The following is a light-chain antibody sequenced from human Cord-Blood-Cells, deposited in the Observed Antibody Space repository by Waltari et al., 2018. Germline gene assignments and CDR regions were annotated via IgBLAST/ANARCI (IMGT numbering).Light chain of an antibody. V-gene: IGLV2-23*01. CDR1: SSDVGSYNL. Sequence: QSALTQPASVSGSPGQSITISCTGTSSDVGSYNLFSWYQQHPGKAPKLMIYEGSKRRSGVANRCSGSKSGNTASLTISGLQAEDEADYYCCSYAGSNYVFGTGTKVTVL. J-gene: IGLJ1*01. CDR3: CSYAGSNYV. CDR2: EGS.